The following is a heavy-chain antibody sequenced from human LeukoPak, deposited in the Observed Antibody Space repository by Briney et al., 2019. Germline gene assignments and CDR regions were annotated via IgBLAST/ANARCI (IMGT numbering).Heavy chain of an antibody. CDR3: ARRRGGNNYYFDY. J-gene: IGHJ4*02. CDR2: IYHSGST. CDR1: GGSISSSNW. D-gene: IGHD4-23*01. V-gene: IGHV4-4*02. Sequence: SETLSLTCAVSGGSISSSNWWSWVRQPPGKGLEWIGEIYHSGSTNYNPSLKSRVTISVDTSKNQFSLKVTSVTAADTAVYYCARRRGGNNYYFDYWGKGTLVTVSS.